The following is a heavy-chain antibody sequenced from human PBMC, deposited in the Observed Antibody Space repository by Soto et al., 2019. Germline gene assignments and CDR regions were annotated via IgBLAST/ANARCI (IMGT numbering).Heavy chain of an antibody. CDR1: GYTFTSYG. D-gene: IGHD1-7*01. CDR3: ARVITGTTFYYYYGMDV. V-gene: IGHV1-18*01. Sequence: QVQLVQSGAEVKKPGASVKVSCKASGYTFTSYGISWVRQAPGQGLEWMGWISAYNGNTNYAHKLQGRVTMTTDTSKSTAYMELRSLRSDDTAVYYCARVITGTTFYYYYGMDVWGQGTTVTVSS. J-gene: IGHJ6*02. CDR2: ISAYNGNT.